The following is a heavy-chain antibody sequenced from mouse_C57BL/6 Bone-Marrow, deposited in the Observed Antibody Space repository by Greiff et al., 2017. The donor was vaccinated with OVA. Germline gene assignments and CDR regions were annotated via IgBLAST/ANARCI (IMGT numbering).Heavy chain of an antibody. Sequence: EVMLVESGGGLVQPGGSLKLSCAASGFTFSDYYMYWVRQTPEKRLEWVAYISNGGGSTYYPDTVKGRFTISRDNAKNTLYLQMSRLKSEDTAMYYCARRGYDYDEGYYAMDYWGQGTSVTVSS. CDR1: GFTFSDYY. CDR2: ISNGGGST. V-gene: IGHV5-12*01. J-gene: IGHJ4*01. CDR3: ARRGYDYDEGYYAMDY. D-gene: IGHD2-4*01.